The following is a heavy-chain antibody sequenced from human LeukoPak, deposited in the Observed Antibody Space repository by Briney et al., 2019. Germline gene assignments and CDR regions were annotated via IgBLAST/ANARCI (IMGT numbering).Heavy chain of an antibody. J-gene: IGHJ4*02. D-gene: IGHD6-19*01. Sequence: PGGSLRLSCAASGFTFSSYSMNWVRQAPGKGLEWVSSISSSSSYIYYADSVKGRFTISRDNAKNSLYLQMNSLRAEDTAVYYCARDATPQYSSGWVFFDCWGQGTLVTVSS. CDR3: ARDATPQYSSGWVFFDC. CDR1: GFTFSSYS. CDR2: ISSSSSYI. V-gene: IGHV3-21*01.